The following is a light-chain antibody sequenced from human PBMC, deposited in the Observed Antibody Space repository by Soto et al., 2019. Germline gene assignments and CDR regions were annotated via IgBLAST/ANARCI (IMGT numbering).Light chain of an antibody. Sequence: DIQMTQSPSSVSASVGDRVTITCRASQDISTWLAWYQQKPGKAPKLLIYAASSLFSGVPSRFSGSGSGTDFTLTNSSLQPEDFAAFYCQHADSLPLVTFGQGTRLHLK. CDR1: QDISTW. V-gene: IGKV1-12*01. CDR3: QHADSLPLVT. CDR2: AAS. J-gene: IGKJ5*01.